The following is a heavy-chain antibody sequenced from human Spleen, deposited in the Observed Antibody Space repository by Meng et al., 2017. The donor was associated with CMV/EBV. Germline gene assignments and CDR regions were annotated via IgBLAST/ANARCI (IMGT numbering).Heavy chain of an antibody. V-gene: IGHV3-7*01. CDR1: GFTFTSYW. D-gene: IGHD1-26*01. J-gene: IGHJ4*02. CDR3: ARDNSGHIFDY. CDR2: INEEGSEK. Sequence: GESLKISCAASGFTFTSYWMTWVRQAPGKGLEWVANINEEGSEKYYLDSVKGRFTISRGNAKNSVYLQMNSLRAEDTAVYYCARDNSGHIFDYWGQGTLVTVSS.